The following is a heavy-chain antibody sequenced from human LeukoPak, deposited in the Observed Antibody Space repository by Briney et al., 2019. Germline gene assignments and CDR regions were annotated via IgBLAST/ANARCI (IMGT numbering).Heavy chain of an antibody. V-gene: IGHV1-24*01. D-gene: IGHD1-14*01. CDR2: FDPEDGET. Sequence: ASVTVSCKVSGYTLTELSMHWVRQAPPPPPEPMGGFDPEDGETIYAQKFQGRVTMTEDTSTDTAYMELSSLRSEDTAVYYCATDRTPLTRHFDYWGQGTLVTVSS. J-gene: IGHJ4*02. CDR1: GYTLTELS. CDR3: ATDRTPLTRHFDY.